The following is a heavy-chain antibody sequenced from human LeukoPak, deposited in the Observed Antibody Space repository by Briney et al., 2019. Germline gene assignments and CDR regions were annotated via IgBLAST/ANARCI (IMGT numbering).Heavy chain of an antibody. D-gene: IGHD3-3*01. CDR1: GGSISSGGYS. V-gene: IGHV4-30-2*01. Sequence: NPSETLSLTCAVSGGSISSGGYSWSWIRQPPGKGLEWIGYIYHSGSTYYNPSLKSRVTISVDRSKNQFSLKLSSVTAADTAVYYCARRYDFWSGSRTGWGQGTLVTVSS. CDR2: IYHSGST. CDR3: ARRYDFWSGSRTG. J-gene: IGHJ4*02.